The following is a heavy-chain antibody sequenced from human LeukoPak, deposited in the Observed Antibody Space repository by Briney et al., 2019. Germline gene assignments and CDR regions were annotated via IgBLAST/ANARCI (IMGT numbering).Heavy chain of an antibody. Sequence: GGSLRLSCAASGFTFSNYWMSWVRQTPGKGLEWVANIKEDGSDKYYVDSLKGRFTISRDNAKNSLYLPMNSLRAEDTAVYYCAKDRTRQAYWGQGTLVTVSS. CDR1: GFTFSNYW. CDR3: AKDRTRQAY. J-gene: IGHJ4*02. D-gene: IGHD3-3*01. V-gene: IGHV3-7*03. CDR2: IKEDGSDK.